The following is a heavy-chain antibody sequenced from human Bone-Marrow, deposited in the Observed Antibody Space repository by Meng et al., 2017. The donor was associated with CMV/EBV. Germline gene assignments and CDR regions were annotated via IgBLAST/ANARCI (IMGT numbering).Heavy chain of an antibody. J-gene: IGHJ3*02. V-gene: IGHV4-34*01. CDR1: GGSFSGYY. CDR3: ARTFNWNYDASDI. CDR2: INHSGST. Sequence: SETLSLTCAVYGGSFSGYYWSWIRQPPGKGLEWIGEINHSGSTNYNPSLKSRVTISVDTSKNQFSLKLSSVTAADTAVYYCARTFNWNYDASDIWGQGTMVTVSS. D-gene: IGHD1-7*01.